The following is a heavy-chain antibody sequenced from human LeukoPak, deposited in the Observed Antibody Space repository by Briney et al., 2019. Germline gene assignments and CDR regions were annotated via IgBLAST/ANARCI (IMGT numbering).Heavy chain of an antibody. Sequence: GGSLRLSCEASGFTLTNYAMYWVRQAAGKGLVWVSRVQSDGSGTMYADSVMGRFTISRDDAKNTLYLEMNSLTAEDTAVYFCARDVVLGSGSCASWGQGTLVTVSS. D-gene: IGHD3-10*01. CDR2: VQSDGSGT. J-gene: IGHJ4*02. V-gene: IGHV3-74*03. CDR1: GFTLTNYA. CDR3: ARDVVLGSGSCAS.